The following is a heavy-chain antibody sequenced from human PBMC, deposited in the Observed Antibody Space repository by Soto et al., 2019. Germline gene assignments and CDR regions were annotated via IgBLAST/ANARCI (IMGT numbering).Heavy chain of an antibody. D-gene: IGHD3-9*01. CDR2: ISAYNGNT. Sequence: QVQLVQSGAEVKKPGASVKVSCKASGYTFTSYGISWVRQAPGQGLEWMGWISAYNGNTNYAQKLQGRVTMTTDTSTSTAYMELRSLRSDDTAVYYCARVPGDYDILTGYYYYFDYWGQGTLVTVSS. CDR3: ARVPGDYDILTGYYYYFDY. J-gene: IGHJ4*02. CDR1: GYTFTSYG. V-gene: IGHV1-18*01.